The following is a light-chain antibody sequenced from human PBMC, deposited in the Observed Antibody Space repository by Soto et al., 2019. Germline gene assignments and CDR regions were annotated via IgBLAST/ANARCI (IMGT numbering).Light chain of an antibody. CDR1: QSVGSN. J-gene: IGKJ1*01. Sequence: EIVMTQSPATLSVSPGERATLSCRASQSVGSNLAWYQLKPGQAPRLLIYGASTRATGIPARFSGSGSGTDFTLTISSLQSEDFATYFCKQYNNWPPDRTFGQGTKVEIK. V-gene: IGKV3-15*01. CDR3: KQYNNWPPDRT. CDR2: GAS.